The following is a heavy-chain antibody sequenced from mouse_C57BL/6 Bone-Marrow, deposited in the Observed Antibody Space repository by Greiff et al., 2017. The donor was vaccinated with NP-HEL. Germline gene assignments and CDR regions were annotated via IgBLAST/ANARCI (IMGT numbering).Heavy chain of an antibody. CDR2: IDPSASYT. CDR3: ARLRGEYYFDY. V-gene: IGHV1-69*01. CDR1: GYTFTSYW. Sequence: QVQLQQPGAELVMPGASVKLSCKASGYTFTSYWMHWVKQRPGQGLEWIGEIDPSASYTNYNQKFKGKSTLTVDKSSSTAYMQLSSLTSEDSAVYYCARLRGEYYFDYWGQGTTLTVSS. J-gene: IGHJ2*01.